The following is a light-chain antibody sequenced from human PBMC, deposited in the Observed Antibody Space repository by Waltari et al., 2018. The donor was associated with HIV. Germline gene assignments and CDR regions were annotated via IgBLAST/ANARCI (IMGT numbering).Light chain of an antibody. V-gene: IGLV7-43*01. J-gene: IGLJ3*02. CDR2: STS. CDR3: LLYYGGAQLV. CDR1: TGTVPSGPY. Sequence: QTVVTQEPSLTVSPGGTATLTCASSTGTVPSGPYPTWFQQKPGQAPRALIYSTSTTHSWTPARFSGSLLGGKAALTLSGVQPEDEAEYYCLLYYGGAQLVFGGGTRLTVL.